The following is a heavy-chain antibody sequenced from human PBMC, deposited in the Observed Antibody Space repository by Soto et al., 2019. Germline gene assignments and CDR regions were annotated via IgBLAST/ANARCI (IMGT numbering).Heavy chain of an antibody. CDR2: MSYDGSSK. V-gene: IGHV3-30*18. D-gene: IGHD6-19*01. CDR1: GFNFGSFG. CDR3: AKDRGWSSADLEY. J-gene: IGHJ4*02. Sequence: QVQLVESGGGVVQPGSSLRLSCAASGFNFGSFGMHWVRQAPGKGLEWVALMSYDGSSKYYQDSLKGRFTISRDKSKNTLYLQMSSLRVEDTAVYYCAKDRGWSSADLEYWGQGTLVTVSS.